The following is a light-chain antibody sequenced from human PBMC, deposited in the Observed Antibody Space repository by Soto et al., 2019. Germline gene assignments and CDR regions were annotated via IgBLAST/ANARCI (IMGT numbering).Light chain of an antibody. CDR1: SSDVGYYDY. J-gene: IGLJ1*01. CDR2: DVS. CDR3: SSYTTSNTLV. Sequence: QSALTQTASVSGSPGQSITISCTGTSSDVGYYDYVSWYQEHPGKAPKLMIYDVSNRPSGVSDRFSGSKSGNTASLSISGLQAEDEADYYCSSYTTSNTLVFGSGTKLTVL. V-gene: IGLV2-14*01.